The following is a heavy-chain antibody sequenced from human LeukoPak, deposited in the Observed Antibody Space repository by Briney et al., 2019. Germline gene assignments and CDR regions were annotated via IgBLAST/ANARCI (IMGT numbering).Heavy chain of an antibody. V-gene: IGHV3-7*01. CDR1: GFTFSSSG. CDR3: ARHRDSDISGSSAGLDY. Sequence: GGSLRLSCTASGFTFSSSGMHWVRQAPGKGLEWVANIRRDGNEKHYVESMEGRFIITRDNAKNSLYLEMDSLRVEDTAVYFCARHRDSDISGSSAGLDYWGQGTLVTVSS. CDR2: IRRDGNEK. J-gene: IGHJ4*02. D-gene: IGHD3-22*01.